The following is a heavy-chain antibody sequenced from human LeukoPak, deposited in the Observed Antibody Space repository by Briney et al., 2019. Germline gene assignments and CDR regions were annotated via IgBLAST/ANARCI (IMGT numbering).Heavy chain of an antibody. Sequence: ASVKVSCKASGYTFTSYYMHWVRQAPGQGLEWMGIINPSGGSTSYAQKFQGRVTMTRDTSTSTVYMELSSLRSEDTAVYYCARGGVDCGGDCYAGGWFDPWGQGTLVTVSS. CDR3: ARGGVDCGGDCYAGGWFDP. D-gene: IGHD2-21*02. V-gene: IGHV1-46*01. CDR2: INPSGGST. J-gene: IGHJ5*02. CDR1: GYTFTSYY.